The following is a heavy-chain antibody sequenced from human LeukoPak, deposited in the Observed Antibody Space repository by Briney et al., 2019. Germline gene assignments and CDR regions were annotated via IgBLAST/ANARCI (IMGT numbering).Heavy chain of an antibody. Sequence: GASVNVSCKASGYIFIAYYIHWVRQAPGQGLEWMGWISAYNGNTNYAQKFQGRVTMTTDTSTSTAYMAVRSLISDDTAVYYCARGVVRGVIIFDYWGQGTLVTVSS. CDR3: ARGVVRGVIIFDY. CDR1: GYIFIAYY. J-gene: IGHJ4*02. CDR2: ISAYNGNT. V-gene: IGHV1-18*04. D-gene: IGHD3-10*01.